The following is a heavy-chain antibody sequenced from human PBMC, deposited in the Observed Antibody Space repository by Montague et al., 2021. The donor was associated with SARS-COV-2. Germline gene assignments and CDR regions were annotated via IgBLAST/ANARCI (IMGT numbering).Heavy chain of an antibody. V-gene: IGHV4-39*01. CDR1: GGSISSSDYY. CDR2: IYYSGST. D-gene: IGHD5-18*01. Sequence: SETLSLTCTVSGGSISSSDYYWGWIRQPPGKGLEWIGTIYYSGSTYYSPSLKSRVTLSVDTSKNQSSLKLTSLTAADTAVYYCARSSGYNYDISYYGMDVWGQGTTVTVSS. J-gene: IGHJ6*02. CDR3: ARSSGYNYDISYYGMDV.